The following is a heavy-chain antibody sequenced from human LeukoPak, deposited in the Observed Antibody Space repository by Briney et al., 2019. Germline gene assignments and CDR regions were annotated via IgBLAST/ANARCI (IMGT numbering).Heavy chain of an antibody. Sequence: GGSLKLSCAASGFTFSGSAMHWVRQASGKGLEWVGRIRSKANSYATAYAASVKGRFTISRDDSRNTAYLQMNSLKTEGTAVYYCTRLSLGYYDSSGYPTNAFDIWGQGTMVTVSS. J-gene: IGHJ3*02. CDR2: IRSKANSYAT. CDR3: TRLSLGYYDSSGYPTNAFDI. V-gene: IGHV3-73*01. D-gene: IGHD3-22*01. CDR1: GFTFSGSA.